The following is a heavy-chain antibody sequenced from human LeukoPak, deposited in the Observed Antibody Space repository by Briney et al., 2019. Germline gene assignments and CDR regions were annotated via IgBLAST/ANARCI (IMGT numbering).Heavy chain of an antibody. J-gene: IGHJ6*02. D-gene: IGHD3-10*01. V-gene: IGHV4-59*01. CDR2: TYYCGSI. Sequence: SETLSLTCTVSGGSISSYYWSWIRQPPAKGRDGVGFTYYCGSINYNPSLKSRVTISVDTSKNQLSLKLSSVTAADTAVYYCARTSSGWFGELSGYGMDVWGQGTTVTVSS. CDR1: GGSISSYY. CDR3: ARTSSGWFGELSGYGMDV.